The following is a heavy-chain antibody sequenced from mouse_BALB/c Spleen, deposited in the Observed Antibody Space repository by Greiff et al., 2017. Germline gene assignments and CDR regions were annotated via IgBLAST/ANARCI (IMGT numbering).Heavy chain of an antibody. J-gene: IGHJ3*01. CDR1: GYSFTSYW. CDR3: AQTGRAAWFAY. D-gene: IGHD3-2*01. Sequence: QVQLQQPGADLVRPGASVKLSCKASGYSFTSYWMNWVKQRPGQGLEWIGMIHPSASETRLNQKFKDKATLTGNKTSSTAYMQLSSPTSEVSAVYYFAQTGRAAWFAYWGQGTLVTVSA. CDR2: IHPSASET. V-gene: IGHV1S82*01.